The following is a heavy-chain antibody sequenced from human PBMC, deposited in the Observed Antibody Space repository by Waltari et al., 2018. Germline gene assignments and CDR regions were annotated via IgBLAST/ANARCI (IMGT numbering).Heavy chain of an antibody. CDR1: GYSISSGYY. CDR2: IYHSGST. J-gene: IGHJ4*02. D-gene: IGHD4-17*01. Sequence: QVQLQESCPGLVQPSEPLSLTCTVSGYSISSGYYWCWIRQPPGKGLEWIGSIYHSGSTYYNPSLKSRVTISVDTSKNQFSLKLSSVTAADTAVYYCARDPTFYGHFDYWGQGTLVTVSS. V-gene: IGHV4-38-2*02. CDR3: ARDPTFYGHFDY.